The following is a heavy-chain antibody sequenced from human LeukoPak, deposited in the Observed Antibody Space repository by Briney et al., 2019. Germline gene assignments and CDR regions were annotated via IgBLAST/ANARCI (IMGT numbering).Heavy chain of an antibody. J-gene: IGHJ4*02. CDR1: GFTFSSYG. CDR3: AAYPDEGARGDYVNYFDY. Sequence: GGSLRLSCAASGFTFSSYGMHWVRQAPGKGLEWVAVISYDGSNKYYADSVKGRFTISRDNSKNTLYLQMNSLRAEDTAVYYCAAYPDEGARGDYVNYFDYWGQGTLVTVSS. D-gene: IGHD4-17*01. CDR2: ISYDGSNK. V-gene: IGHV3-30*03.